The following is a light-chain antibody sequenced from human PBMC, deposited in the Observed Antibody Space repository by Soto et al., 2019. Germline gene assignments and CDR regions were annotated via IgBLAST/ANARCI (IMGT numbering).Light chain of an antibody. CDR3: MQTQQTPLT. CDR1: QSILNSGDNY. CDR2: LGS. V-gene: IGKV2-28*01. J-gene: IGKJ4*01. Sequence: DTVMTQSPLFLPVTPGEPASISCRSSQSILNSGDNYLDWYLQKPGQSPQLLIYLGSTRASGVPDRFRGSGSDTDFTLKISRVEAEDVGVYYCMQTQQTPLTFGGGTRVEI.